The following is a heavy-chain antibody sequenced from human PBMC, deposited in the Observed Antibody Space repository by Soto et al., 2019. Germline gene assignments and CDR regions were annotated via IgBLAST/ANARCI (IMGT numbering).Heavy chain of an antibody. V-gene: IGHV3-23*01. CDR3: AKNTGEFWSGYYNYYFDY. Sequence: GWSLRLSCALSGFTFISYAMRWVRQAPGKGLEWVSSISGSGGSTYYADTVKGRFTISRDNSKNTLYMQMNSLRAEDTAVYYCAKNTGEFWSGYYNYYFDYWGQGTLVTVSS. CDR1: GFTFISYA. D-gene: IGHD3-3*01. CDR2: ISGSGGST. J-gene: IGHJ4*02.